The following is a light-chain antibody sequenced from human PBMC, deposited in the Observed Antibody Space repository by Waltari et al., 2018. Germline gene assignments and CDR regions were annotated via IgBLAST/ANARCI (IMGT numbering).Light chain of an antibody. CDR3: QHYLRLPVT. CDR1: QSVNRA. V-gene: IGKV3-20*01. J-gene: IGKJ1*01. CDR2: GIF. Sequence: EIVLTQSPGTLSLSPGERDTLSCKASQSVNRALAWYQQKPGQATRLLIYGIFDRAAGTPDRFSGSGSGTDFSLTISRLEPEYFAVYYCQHYLRLPVTFGQGTRVEVK.